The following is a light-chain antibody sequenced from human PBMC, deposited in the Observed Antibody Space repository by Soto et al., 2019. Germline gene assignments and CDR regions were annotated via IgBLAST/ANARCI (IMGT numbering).Light chain of an antibody. J-gene: IGLJ1*01. V-gene: IGLV2-14*01. CDR2: EVS. CDR3: NSYTNNNTFV. CDR1: SSDVGGYNY. Sequence: QSALTQPASVSGSPGQSITISCTGTSSDVGGYNYVSWFQQHPGKAPKLMIYEVSNRPSGVSNRFSGSRPGNTASLTISGLQSEDEAEYYCNSYTNNNTFVFGTGTKVTVL.